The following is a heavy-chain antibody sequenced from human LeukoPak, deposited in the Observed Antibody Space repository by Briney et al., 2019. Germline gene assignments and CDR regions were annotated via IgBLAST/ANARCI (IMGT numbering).Heavy chain of an antibody. CDR1: GFTFSSYS. Sequence: GGSLRLSCAASGFTFSSYSMNWVRQAPGKGLEWVSYISSSSSTIYYADSVKGRFTISRDNAKNSLYLQMNSLRAEDTAVYYCARDRGIAARPVYYYMDAWGKGTAVTVSS. CDR2: ISSSSSTI. D-gene: IGHD6-6*01. V-gene: IGHV3-48*01. CDR3: ARDRGIAARPVYYYMDA. J-gene: IGHJ6*03.